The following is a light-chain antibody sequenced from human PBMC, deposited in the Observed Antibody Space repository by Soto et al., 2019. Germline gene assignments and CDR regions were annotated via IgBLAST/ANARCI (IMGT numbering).Light chain of an antibody. V-gene: IGKV3D-15*01. CDR1: QSFTNN. CDR3: QQYNNWPIT. Sequence: EILLTPSPGTLSLSPGERVTLSCRASQSFTNNYFAWYQQKPGQAPRLLIYYASTRATGTPARFSGSGSGTKFTLSISRLQSEDFSVYYCQQYNNWPITFGQGTRLE. J-gene: IGKJ5*01. CDR2: YAS.